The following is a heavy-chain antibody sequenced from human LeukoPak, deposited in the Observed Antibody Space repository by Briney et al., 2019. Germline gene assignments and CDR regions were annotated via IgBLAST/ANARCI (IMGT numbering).Heavy chain of an antibody. V-gene: IGHV3-74*01. J-gene: IGHJ6*02. CDR3: ARDPPGDGMDV. Sequence: GGSLRLSCAASGFTFSSYWMHWVRQAPGKGLVWISHINSEGSSTTYADSVKGRFTIPRDNAKNTLYLQMNSLRAEDTAVYYCARDPPGDGMDVWGQGTTVTVSS. CDR1: GFTFSSYW. CDR2: INSEGSST.